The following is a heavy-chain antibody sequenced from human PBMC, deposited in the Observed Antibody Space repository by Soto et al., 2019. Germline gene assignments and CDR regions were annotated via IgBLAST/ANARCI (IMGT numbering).Heavy chain of an antibody. D-gene: IGHD7-27*01. CDR1: GGSFSGYY. Sequence: SETLSLTCAVYGGSFSGYYWTWIRQPPGTGLEWIGEINHSGSTNYNPSLKSRVTISVDTSKNQFSLKLTSVTAADTAVYYCARDNWGAMGAFDIWGQGTMVTVSS. V-gene: IGHV4-34*01. J-gene: IGHJ3*02. CDR2: INHSGST. CDR3: ARDNWGAMGAFDI.